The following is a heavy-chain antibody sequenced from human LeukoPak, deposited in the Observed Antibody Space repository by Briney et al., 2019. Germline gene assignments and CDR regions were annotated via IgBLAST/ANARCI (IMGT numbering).Heavy chain of an antibody. J-gene: IGHJ4*02. CDR2: VSGGGTT. D-gene: IGHD1/OR15-1a*01. CDR3: ARAGGTNYFDY. Sequence: ETLSLTCAVYGVSFSGYYWSWVRQAPGKGLEWVSTVSGGGTTYYADSVKGRFTISRDNAKNSLYLQMNSLRAEDTALYYCARAGGTNYFDYWGQGTLVTVSS. CDR1: GVSFSGYY. V-gene: IGHV3-69-1*01.